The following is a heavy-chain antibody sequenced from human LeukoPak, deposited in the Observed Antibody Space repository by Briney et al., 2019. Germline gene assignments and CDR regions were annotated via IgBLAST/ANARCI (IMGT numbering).Heavy chain of an antibody. V-gene: IGHV1-2*02. CDR2: FNPESGGT. J-gene: IGHJ4*02. Sequence: GASVKVSCKASGYRFTDYYMHWVRQAPGQGPEWMGWFNPESGGTNYAQKFQGRVTMTTDTTISTAYMELTRLRSDDTAVYYCASALNSRSSSCWGQGTRVTVSS. CDR1: GYRFTDYY. CDR3: ASALNSRSSSC. D-gene: IGHD6-13*01.